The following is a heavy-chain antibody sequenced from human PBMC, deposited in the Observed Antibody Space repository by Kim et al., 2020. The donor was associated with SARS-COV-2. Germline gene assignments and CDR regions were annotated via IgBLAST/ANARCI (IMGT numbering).Heavy chain of an antibody. V-gene: IGHV1-8*01. CDR2: MNPNSGNT. CDR1: GYTFTTYD. J-gene: IGHJ4*02. D-gene: IGHD2-15*01. CDR3: ARNSGGRRQFDY. Sequence: ASVKVSCKASGYTFTTYDVNWVRQASGQGLEWMGWMNPNSGNTGSAPKFQGRLTMTRNTSITTAYMELSSLTFEDTAVYYCARNSGGRRQFDYWGQGTL.